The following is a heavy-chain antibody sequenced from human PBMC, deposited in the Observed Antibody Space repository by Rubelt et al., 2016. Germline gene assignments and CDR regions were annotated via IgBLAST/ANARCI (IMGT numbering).Heavy chain of an antibody. CDR1: GGSISSYY. J-gene: IGHJ4*02. Sequence: QVQLQESGPGLVKPSETLSLTCTVSGGSISSYYWSWIRQPPGKGLEWIGYIYYSGSTNFNPSLKSRVTISVDTSKNQFSLKLSSVTAADTAVYYCARSIASGYYYYRFFDYWGQGTLVTVSS. CDR2: IYYSGST. D-gene: IGHD3-10*01. V-gene: IGHV4-59*01. CDR3: ARSIASGYYYYRFFDY.